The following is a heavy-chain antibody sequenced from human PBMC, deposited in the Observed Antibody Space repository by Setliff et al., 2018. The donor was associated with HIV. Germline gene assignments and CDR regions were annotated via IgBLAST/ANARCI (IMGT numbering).Heavy chain of an antibody. D-gene: IGHD3-9*01. CDR3: ARQTWEYYDTLTGYYRSPKNFDS. J-gene: IGHJ4*02. Sequence: ETLSLTCTVPGGSINRSNYYWGWIRQPPGKGLEWIRTISYTGSTYYDPSLKSRVTISLDTSKNQFFLKLSSVTAPDTAIYYCARQTWEYYDTLTGYYRSPKNFDSWGQGTLVTVSS. CDR2: ISYTGST. CDR1: GGSINRSNYY. V-gene: IGHV4-39*01.